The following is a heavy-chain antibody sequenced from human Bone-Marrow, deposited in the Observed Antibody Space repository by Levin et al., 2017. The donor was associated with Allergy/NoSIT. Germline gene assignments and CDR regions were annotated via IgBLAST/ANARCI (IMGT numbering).Heavy chain of an antibody. CDR2: IYPGDSDT. CDR3: ARQKDGSYGMDV. D-gene: IGHD5-24*01. Sequence: GESLKISCKASGYTFSTSYIGWVRQMPGKGLEWMGVIYPGDSDTTYSPSFEGQVTVSADQSIATAYLQWTSLKASDTAIYYCARQKDGSYGMDVWGQGTTVTVSS. V-gene: IGHV5-51*01. CDR1: GYTFSTSY. J-gene: IGHJ6*02.